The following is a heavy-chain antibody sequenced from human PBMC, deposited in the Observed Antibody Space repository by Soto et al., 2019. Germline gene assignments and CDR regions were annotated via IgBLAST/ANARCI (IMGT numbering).Heavy chain of an antibody. D-gene: IGHD6-13*01. J-gene: IGHJ5*02. Sequence: SETLSLTCTVSGGSISSGGYYWSWIRQHPGKGLEWIGYIYYSGSTYYNPSLKSRVTISVDTSKNQFSLKLSSVTAADTAVYYRARGYSSSWYEISSFWFDPWGQGTLVTVSS. V-gene: IGHV4-31*03. CDR1: GGSISSGGYY. CDR3: ARGYSSSWYEISSFWFDP. CDR2: IYYSGST.